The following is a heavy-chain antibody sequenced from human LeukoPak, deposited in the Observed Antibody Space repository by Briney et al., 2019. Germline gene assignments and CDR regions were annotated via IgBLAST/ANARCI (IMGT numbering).Heavy chain of an antibody. CDR1: GFTFSSYA. J-gene: IGHJ1*01. Sequence: GGSLRLSCAASGFTFSSYAMSWVRQAPGKGLEWVSAVSGNGGTTYYADSVKGRFTISRDNSKNTLYLQMNSLRAEDTAVYYCARSRIVVVTSGDLQHWGQGTLVTVSS. D-gene: IGHD2-21*02. CDR3: ARSRIVVVTSGDLQH. CDR2: VSGNGGTT. V-gene: IGHV3-23*01.